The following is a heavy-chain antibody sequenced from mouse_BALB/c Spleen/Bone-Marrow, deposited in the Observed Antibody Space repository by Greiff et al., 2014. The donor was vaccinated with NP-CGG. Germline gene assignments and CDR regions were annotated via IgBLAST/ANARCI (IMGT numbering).Heavy chain of an antibody. Sequence: DVKLQESGPDLVKPSQSLSLTCTVTGYSITSGYSWHWIRQFPENKLEWMGYIHYSGSANYNPSLKSRIFITRDTSKNQFFLQLNSVTTEDTATYYCAREGAYYRYDYAMDYWGQGTSVTVSS. J-gene: IGHJ4*01. CDR3: AREGAYYRYDYAMDY. D-gene: IGHD2-14*01. CDR2: IHYSGSA. CDR1: GYSITSGYS. V-gene: IGHV3-1*02.